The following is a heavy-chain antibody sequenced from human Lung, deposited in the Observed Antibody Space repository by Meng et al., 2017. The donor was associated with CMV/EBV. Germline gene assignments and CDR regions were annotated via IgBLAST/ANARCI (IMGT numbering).Heavy chain of an antibody. CDR2: ISAYNGNT. CDR3: ARVRYYDFWSGYFNGMDG. D-gene: IGHD3-3*01. Sequence: ASVXVSCKASGYTFTSYGISWVRQAPGQGLEWMGWISAYNGNTNYAQKLQGRVTMTTDTSTSTAYMELRSLRSDDTAVYYCARVRYYDFWSGYFNGMDGWGQGXTVTVSS. CDR1: GYTFTSYG. V-gene: IGHV1-18*01. J-gene: IGHJ6*02.